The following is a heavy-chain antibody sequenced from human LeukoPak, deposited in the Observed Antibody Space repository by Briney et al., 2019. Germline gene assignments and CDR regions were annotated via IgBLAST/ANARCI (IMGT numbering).Heavy chain of an antibody. CDR2: ISGSGGST. CDR3: AKGMRQFDY. V-gene: IGHV3-23*01. J-gene: IGHJ4*02. CDR1: GFTFSSYA. Sequence: QPGGSLLLSCAASGFTFSSYAMSWVRQAPGKGLEWVSAISGSGGSTYYADSMKGRFTISRDNYKNTLYLQMNSLRAEDTAVYYCAKGMRQFDYWGQGTLVTVSS.